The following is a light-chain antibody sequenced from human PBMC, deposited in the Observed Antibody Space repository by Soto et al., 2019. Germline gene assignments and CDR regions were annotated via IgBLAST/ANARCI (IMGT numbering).Light chain of an antibody. CDR1: SSVVGGYSY. Sequence: QSVLNQAASVFGSPGQSIAISFTGTSSVVGGYSYVSWYQQQPGKAPKLVISDVSNRPSGVSDRFSGSKSGDTASLTISGLQTEDEADYYCASYTTSSTYVFGTGTKVTVL. V-gene: IGLV2-14*01. J-gene: IGLJ1*01. CDR3: ASYTTSSTYV. CDR2: DVS.